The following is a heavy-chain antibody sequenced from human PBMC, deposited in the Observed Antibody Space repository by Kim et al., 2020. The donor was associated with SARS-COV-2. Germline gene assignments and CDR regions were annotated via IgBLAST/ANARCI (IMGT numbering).Heavy chain of an antibody. Sequence: GGSLRLSCVVSGINFQKYGMHWVRQAPGKGLEWGALISHDGSNKFYADSVKGRFTLSRDNSKNTLYLQMNSLRAEDTAVYYCAKIHLGDLDTTNPYAHDYWGQGTLVTVSS. CDR3: AKIHLGDLDTTNPYAHDY. J-gene: IGHJ4*02. D-gene: IGHD3-16*01. CDR2: ISHDGSNK. CDR1: GINFQKYG. V-gene: IGHV3-30*18.